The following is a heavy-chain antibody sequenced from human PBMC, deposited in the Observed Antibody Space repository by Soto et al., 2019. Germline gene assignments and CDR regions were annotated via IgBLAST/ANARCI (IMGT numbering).Heavy chain of an antibody. CDR1: GGTFSSYA. J-gene: IGHJ6*02. CDR2: IIPIFGTA. CDR3: XMVRGXXXXXDX. Sequence: SVKVSCKASGGTFSSYAISWVRQAPGQGLEWMGGIIPIFGTANYAQKFQGRVTITADESTSTAYMELSSLRSEDTAVYYCXMVRGXXXXXDXXGXGTTVTVSS. V-gene: IGHV1-69*13. D-gene: IGHD3-10*01.